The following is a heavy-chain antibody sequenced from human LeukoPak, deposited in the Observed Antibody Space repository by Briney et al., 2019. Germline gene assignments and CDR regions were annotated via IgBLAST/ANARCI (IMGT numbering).Heavy chain of an antibody. D-gene: IGHD3-10*01. CDR2: IVWNSFNI. V-gene: IGHV3-9*01. J-gene: IGHJ4*02. CDR3: VKDYSLGNYQYYFDF. Sequence: QSGGSLRLSCAASGFTFDDYAMHWVRQVPGKGLEWVSGIVWNSFNIGYADSVKGRFTISRDNAKNSLYLQMNSPRAEDTALYFCVKDYSLGNYQYYFDFWGQGTLVTVSS. CDR1: GFTFDDYA.